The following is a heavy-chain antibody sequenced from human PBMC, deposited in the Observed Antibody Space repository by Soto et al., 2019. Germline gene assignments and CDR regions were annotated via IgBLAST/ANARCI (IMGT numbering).Heavy chain of an antibody. Sequence: GASVKVSCKACGYTFTSYYMHWVRQAPGQGLEWMGGIIPIFGTANYAQKFQGRVTITADESTSTAYMELSSLRSEDTAVYYCASSTGPRAAPFDYWGQGTLVTVSS. J-gene: IGHJ4*02. CDR1: GYTFTSYY. V-gene: IGHV1-69*13. CDR3: ASSTGPRAAPFDY. D-gene: IGHD1-1*01. CDR2: IIPIFGTA.